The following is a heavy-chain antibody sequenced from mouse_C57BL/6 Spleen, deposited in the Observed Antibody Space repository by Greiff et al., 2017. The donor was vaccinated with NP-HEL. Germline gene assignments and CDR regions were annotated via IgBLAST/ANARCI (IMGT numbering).Heavy chain of an antibody. J-gene: IGHJ4*01. Sequence: QVQLKQPGAELVMPGASVKLSCKASGYTFTSYWMHWVKQRPGQGLEWIGEIDPSDSYTNYNQKFKGKSTLTVDKSSSTAYMQLSSLTSEDSAVYYCARSYASSGGYAMDYWGQGTSVTVSS. CDR1: GYTFTSYW. D-gene: IGHD1-1*01. V-gene: IGHV1-69*01. CDR2: IDPSDSYT. CDR3: ARSYASSGGYAMDY.